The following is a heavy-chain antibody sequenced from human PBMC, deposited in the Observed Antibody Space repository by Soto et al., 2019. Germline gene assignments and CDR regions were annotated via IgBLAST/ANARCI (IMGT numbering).Heavy chain of an antibody. CDR1: GFTFSSHG. J-gene: IGHJ5*02. CDR2: ISHDVTYK. Sequence: GGSLRLSCAASGFTFSSHGLHWVRQAPGKGLEWVAFISHDVTYKYYADSVKGRFTISRDNSENTVYLQMNSLRADDTAVYYCAKGALYDSSGYYYDHWGQGALVTVSS. CDR3: AKGALYDSSGYYYDH. V-gene: IGHV3-30*18. D-gene: IGHD3-22*01.